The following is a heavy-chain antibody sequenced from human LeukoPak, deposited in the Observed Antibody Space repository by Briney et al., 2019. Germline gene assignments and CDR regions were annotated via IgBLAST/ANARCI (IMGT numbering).Heavy chain of an antibody. J-gene: IGHJ4*02. V-gene: IGHV3-23*01. CDR2: ISGSGGST. Sequence: PGRSLRLSCAASGFTFSSYGMHWVRQAPGKGLEWVSAISGSGGSTYYADSVKGRFTISRDNSKNTLYLQMNSLRAEDTAVYYCAKAEYYYDSSGLYWGQGTLVTVSS. CDR3: AKAEYYYDSSGLY. CDR1: GFTFSSYG. D-gene: IGHD3-22*01.